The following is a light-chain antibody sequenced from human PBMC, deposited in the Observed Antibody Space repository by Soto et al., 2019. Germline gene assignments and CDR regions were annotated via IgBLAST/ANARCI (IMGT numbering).Light chain of an antibody. J-gene: IGKJ1*01. CDR1: QTVSRMY. CDR2: GAS. CDR3: QQYRSWPRT. V-gene: IGKV3D-7*01. Sequence: EIVLTQSPATLSLSPGERATLSCRASQTVSRMYLSWYQQKPGQAPRVLIYGASTRATDMPGTFSGRGSGTEFTLTISSLRPEDFAVYYCQQYRSWPRTFGQGTKVDIK.